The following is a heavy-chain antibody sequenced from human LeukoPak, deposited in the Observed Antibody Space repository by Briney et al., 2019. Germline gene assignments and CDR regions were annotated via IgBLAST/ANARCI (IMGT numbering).Heavy chain of an antibody. CDR1: GYTFTGYY. V-gene: IGHV1-2*02. Sequence: RASVKVSCKASGYTFTGYYMHWVRQAPGQGLEWMGWINPNSGGTKYAQKFQGRVTLTRDTSISTAYMELRGLRSDDTAAYYCARDGALDFWGQGTLVTVSS. D-gene: IGHD3-16*01. CDR2: INPNSGGT. J-gene: IGHJ4*02. CDR3: ARDGALDF.